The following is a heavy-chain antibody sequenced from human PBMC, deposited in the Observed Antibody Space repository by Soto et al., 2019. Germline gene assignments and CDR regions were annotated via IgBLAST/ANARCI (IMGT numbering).Heavy chain of an antibody. V-gene: IGHV3-21*01. D-gene: IGHD5-18*01. CDR3: ARDYSSYGPFDY. CDR1: GFTFSSYT. J-gene: IGHJ4*02. Sequence: GRSLRLSCAASGFTFSSYTMNWVRQAPGKGLEWVSSISSSSSYIYYADSVKGRFTISRDNAKNSLYLQMNSLRAEDTAVYYCARDYSSYGPFDYWGQGTLVTVSS. CDR2: ISSSSSYI.